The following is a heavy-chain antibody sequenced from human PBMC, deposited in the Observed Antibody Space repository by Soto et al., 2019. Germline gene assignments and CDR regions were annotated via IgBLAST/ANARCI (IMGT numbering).Heavy chain of an antibody. CDR1: GGTFSIYA. J-gene: IGHJ6*02. CDR3: ARDRIVGATGYYYGMDV. V-gene: IGHV1-69*13. CDR2: IIPIFGTA. Sequence: SVKVSCKASGGTFSIYAISWVRQAPGQGLEWMGGIIPIFGTANYAQKFQGRITITADESTSTAYMELSSLRSEDTAVYYCARDRIVGATGYYYGMDVWGQGTTVTAP. D-gene: IGHD1-26*01.